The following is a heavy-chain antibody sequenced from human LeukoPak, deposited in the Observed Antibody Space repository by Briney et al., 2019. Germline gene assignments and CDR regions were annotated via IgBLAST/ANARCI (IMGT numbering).Heavy chain of an antibody. D-gene: IGHD6-6*01. CDR1: GYTFTSYD. J-gene: IGHJ6*03. CDR2: MNPNSGNT. V-gene: IGHV1-8*03. Sequence: ASVKVSCKASGYTFTSYDINWVRRATGQGLEWMGWMNPNSGNTGYAQKFQGRVTITRNTSISTAYMELSSLRSEDTAVYYCARARRGSSSAYCYYYMDVWGKGTTVTVSS. CDR3: ARARRGSSSAYCYYYMDV.